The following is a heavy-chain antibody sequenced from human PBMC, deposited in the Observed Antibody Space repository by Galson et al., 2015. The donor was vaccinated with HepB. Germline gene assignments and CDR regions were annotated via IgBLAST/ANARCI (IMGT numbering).Heavy chain of an antibody. CDR3: AKDSPYDYVWGTDRASPTSPDY. V-gene: IGHV3-23*01. D-gene: IGHD3-16*02. Sequence: SLRLSCAASGFTFSNLAMSWVRQAPGKGLEWVSSISGSGGSTYYADSVKGRFTISRDSSKNTLYLEMTGLRAEDAAVYYCAKDSPYDYVWGTDRASPTSPDYWGQGTLVTVSS. CDR1: GFTFSNLA. J-gene: IGHJ4*02. CDR2: ISGSGGST.